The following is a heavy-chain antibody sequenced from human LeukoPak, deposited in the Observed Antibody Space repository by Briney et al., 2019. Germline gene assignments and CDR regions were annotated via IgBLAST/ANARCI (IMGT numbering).Heavy chain of an antibody. CDR2: ISSDGVEK. Sequence: GGSLRLSCEASGFTFSHYGIHWVRQTPGKGLEWVAAISSDGVEKHYAVSVKGRFTISRDNSKSTLYLQMNRLRAEDTALYYCAREGHYDILTGYSPVEYYFYYMDVWGKGTTVTVSS. D-gene: IGHD3-9*01. CDR1: GFTFSHYG. J-gene: IGHJ6*03. CDR3: AREGHYDILTGYSPVEYYFYYMDV. V-gene: IGHV3-30*04.